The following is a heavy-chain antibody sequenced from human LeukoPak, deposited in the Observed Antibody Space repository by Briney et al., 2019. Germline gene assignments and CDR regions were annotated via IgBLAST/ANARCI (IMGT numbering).Heavy chain of an antibody. J-gene: IGHJ4*02. CDR1: GGTFSSYA. CDR3: ARSNIAVAGTLGRYFDY. CDR2: IIPIFGTA. D-gene: IGHD6-19*01. V-gene: IGHV1-69*06. Sequence: GASVKVSCKASGGTFSSYAISWVRQAPGQGLEGMGGIIPIFGTANYAQKFQGRVTITADKSTSTAYMELSSLRSEDTAVYYCARSNIAVAGTLGRYFDYWGQGTLVTVSS.